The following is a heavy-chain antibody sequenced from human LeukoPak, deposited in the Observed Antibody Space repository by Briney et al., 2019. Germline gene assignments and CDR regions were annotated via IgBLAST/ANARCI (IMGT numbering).Heavy chain of an antibody. J-gene: IGHJ3*02. CDR3: ARVGGYYARSAFDI. Sequence: SETLSLTCTVSGSSISSYYWSWIRQPAGKGLEWIGRIYTSGSTNYNPSLKSRVTMSVDTSKNQFSLKLSSVTAADTAVYYCARVGGYYARSAFDIWGQGTMVTVSS. V-gene: IGHV4-4*07. CDR1: GSSISSYY. CDR2: IYTSGST. D-gene: IGHD3-22*01.